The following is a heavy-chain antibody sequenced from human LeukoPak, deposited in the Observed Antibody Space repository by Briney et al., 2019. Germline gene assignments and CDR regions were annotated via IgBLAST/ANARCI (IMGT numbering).Heavy chain of an antibody. CDR1: GGSISSGGYY. D-gene: IGHD3-22*01. Sequence: PSETLSLTCTVSGGSISSGGYYWSWIRQHPGKGLEWMGYIYHSGSTYYSPSLKSRVIISVDTSKNQFSLKLSSVTAADTAVYYCARAGWDYYDSSGRFDYWGQGTLVTVSS. V-gene: IGHV4-31*03. J-gene: IGHJ4*02. CDR3: ARAGWDYYDSSGRFDY. CDR2: IYHSGST.